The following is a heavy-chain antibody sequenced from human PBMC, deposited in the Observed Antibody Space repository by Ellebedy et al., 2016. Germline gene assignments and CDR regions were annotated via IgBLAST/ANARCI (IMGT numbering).Heavy chain of an antibody. V-gene: IGHV3-9*01. CDR3: AKGGPRGLRLGELSEINGLDYGMDV. Sequence: GGSLRLSXAASGFTFDDYAMHWVRPAPGKGLEWVSGISWNSGSIGYADSVKGRFTISRDNAKNSLYLQMNSLRAEDTALYYCAKGGPRGLRLGELSEINGLDYGMDVWGQGTTVTVSS. D-gene: IGHD3-16*02. J-gene: IGHJ6*02. CDR1: GFTFDDYA. CDR2: ISWNSGSI.